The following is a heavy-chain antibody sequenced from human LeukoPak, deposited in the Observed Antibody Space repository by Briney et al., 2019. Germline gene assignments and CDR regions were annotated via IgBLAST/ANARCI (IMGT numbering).Heavy chain of an antibody. Sequence: PGGSLRLSCAASGFTFSSYAMRWVRQAPGKGLEWVSAISGSGGSTYYADSVKGRFTISRDNSKNTLYLQMNSLRAEDTAVYYCAKDVVHDYGDYAEYFQHWGQGTLVTVSS. J-gene: IGHJ1*01. D-gene: IGHD4-17*01. CDR1: GFTFSSYA. CDR2: ISGSGGST. CDR3: AKDVVHDYGDYAEYFQH. V-gene: IGHV3-23*01.